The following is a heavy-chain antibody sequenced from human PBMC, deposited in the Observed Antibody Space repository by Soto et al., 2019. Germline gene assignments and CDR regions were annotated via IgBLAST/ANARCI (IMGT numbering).Heavy chain of an antibody. Sequence: SETLSLTCTVSGGSISSYYWSWIRQPPGKGLEWIGYIYYSGSTNYNPSLKSRVTISVDTSKNQFSLKLSSVTAADTAVYYCARALPLIAAAGKGFYYGMDVWGQGTTVTVSS. D-gene: IGHD6-13*01. J-gene: IGHJ6*01. CDR1: GGSISSYY. CDR2: IYYSGST. CDR3: ARALPLIAAAGKGFYYGMDV. V-gene: IGHV4-59*01.